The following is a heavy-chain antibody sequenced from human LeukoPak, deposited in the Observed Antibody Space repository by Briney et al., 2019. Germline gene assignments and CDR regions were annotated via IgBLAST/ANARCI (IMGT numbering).Heavy chain of an antibody. D-gene: IGHD3-10*01. V-gene: IGHV3-48*02. CDR3: ASSGDY. CDR2: ISSSSSTI. Sequence: GGSLRLSCAASVFTFSSYNMNWVRQAPGKGLEWVSFISSSSSTIYYADSVKGRFTISRDNAKKSLYLQMNSLRDEDTAVYYCASSGDYWGQGTLVTVSS. J-gene: IGHJ4*02. CDR1: VFTFSSYN.